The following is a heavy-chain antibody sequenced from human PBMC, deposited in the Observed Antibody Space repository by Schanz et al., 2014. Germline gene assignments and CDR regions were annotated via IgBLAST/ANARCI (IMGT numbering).Heavy chain of an antibody. D-gene: IGHD6-6*01. CDR3: ARDQSPYTNSSDVRYFDY. V-gene: IGHV1-69*09. CDR1: GGTFSSYT. CDR2: IIPVLAIA. Sequence: QVQLVQSGAEVKKPGSSVKVSCTASGGTFSSYTISWIRQAPGQGLEWMGRIIPVLAIADYAQKCQGRLTITADKSTSTAYMDLRSLRSDDTAVYYCARDQSPYTNSSDVRYFDYWGQGSLVTVSS. J-gene: IGHJ4*02.